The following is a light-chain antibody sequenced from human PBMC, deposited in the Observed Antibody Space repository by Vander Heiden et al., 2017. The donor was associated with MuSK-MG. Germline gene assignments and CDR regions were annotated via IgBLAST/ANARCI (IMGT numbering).Light chain of an antibody. CDR1: SSDVGGYNY. J-gene: IGLJ2*01. CDR2: DVS. Sequence: SGSPGQSITISCTGTSSDVGGYNYVSWYQQPPGKAPKLMIYDVSNRPSGVSNRFSGSKSGNTASLTISVRQAEDEADYYFSSYTSSSAVVFGGGTKLTVL. CDR3: SSYTSSSAVV. V-gene: IGLV2-14*04.